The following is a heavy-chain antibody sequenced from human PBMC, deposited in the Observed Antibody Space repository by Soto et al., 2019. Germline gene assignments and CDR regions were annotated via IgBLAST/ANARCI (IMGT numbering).Heavy chain of an antibody. CDR2: INHSGST. J-gene: IGHJ5*02. D-gene: IGHD3-9*01. V-gene: IGHV4-34*01. CDR3: ARGLRYFDWLLSWFDP. Sequence: KASETLSLTCAVYGGSFSGYYWRWIRQPPGKGLEWIGEINHSGSTNYNPSLKSRVTISVDTSKNQFSLKLSSVTAADTAVYYCARGLRYFDWLLSWFDPWGQGTLVTVSS. CDR1: GGSFSGYY.